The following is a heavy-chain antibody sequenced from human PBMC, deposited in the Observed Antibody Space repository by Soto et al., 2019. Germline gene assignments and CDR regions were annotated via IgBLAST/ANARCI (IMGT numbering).Heavy chain of an antibody. Sequence: GGSLRLSCAASGFTFSSYSMNWVRQAPGKGLEWVSYISSSSSTIYYADSVKGRFTISRDNAKNSLYLQMNSLRAEDTAVYYCARSRLERPFDYWGQGTLVTVSS. CDR1: GFTFSSYS. CDR2: ISSSSSTI. CDR3: ARSRLERPFDY. V-gene: IGHV3-48*01. D-gene: IGHD1-1*01. J-gene: IGHJ4*02.